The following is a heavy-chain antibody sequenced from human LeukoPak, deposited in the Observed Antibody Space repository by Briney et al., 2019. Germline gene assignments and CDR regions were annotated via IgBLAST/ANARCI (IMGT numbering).Heavy chain of an antibody. Sequence: GGSLRLSCVASGFTFTNYAINWVRQAPGKGLEWVSSISGSGGSAIYADSVKGRFTISRDNSKNTVRLQMNSLRADDTAVYFCARRYCTSTSCYNFDYWGQGTLVTVSS. V-gene: IGHV3-23*01. CDR1: GFTFTNYA. D-gene: IGHD2-2*01. CDR3: ARRYCTSTSCYNFDY. J-gene: IGHJ4*02. CDR2: ISGSGGSA.